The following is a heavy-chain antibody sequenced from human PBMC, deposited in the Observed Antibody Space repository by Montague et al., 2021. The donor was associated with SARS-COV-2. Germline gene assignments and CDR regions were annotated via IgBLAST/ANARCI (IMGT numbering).Heavy chain of an antibody. V-gene: IGHV4-59*08. J-gene: IGHJ3*01. CDR3: ARGWAFDP. CDR2: VYYNDDT. Sequence: SETLSLTCTVSGGSTASHYWNWIRQSPGKGPELICYVYYNDDTNYNPSLPGRVTISIDTSETHFSLRLNSVTAADTAVYFCARGWAFDPWGQGTLVTVSS. CDR1: GGSTASHY. D-gene: IGHD6-19*01.